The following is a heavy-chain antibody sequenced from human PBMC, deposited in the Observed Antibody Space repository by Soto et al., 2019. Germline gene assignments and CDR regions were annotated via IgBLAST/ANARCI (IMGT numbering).Heavy chain of an antibody. CDR3: AKDKHIVVVTAPFDY. J-gene: IGHJ4*02. CDR2: ISYDGSNK. CDR1: GFTFNSYG. D-gene: IGHD2-21*02. Sequence: QVQLVESGGGVVQPGRSLRLSCAASGFTFNSYGMHWVRQAPGKGLEWVAVISYDGSNKYYADSVKGRFTISRHNSKNTLYLQMNSLRAEDTAVYYCAKDKHIVVVTAPFDYWGQGTLVTVSS. V-gene: IGHV3-30*18.